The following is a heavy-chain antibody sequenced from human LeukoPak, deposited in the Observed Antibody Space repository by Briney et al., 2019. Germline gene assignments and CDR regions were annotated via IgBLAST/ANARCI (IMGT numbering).Heavy chain of an antibody. CDR2: IWYDGSNK. D-gene: IGHD3-3*01. V-gene: IGHV3-33*06. Sequence: WVAVIWYDGSNKYYADSVKGRFTISRDNSKNTLYLQMNSLRAEDTAVYYCAKVEGSGYFDYWGQGTLVTVSS. J-gene: IGHJ4*02. CDR3: AKVEGSGYFDY.